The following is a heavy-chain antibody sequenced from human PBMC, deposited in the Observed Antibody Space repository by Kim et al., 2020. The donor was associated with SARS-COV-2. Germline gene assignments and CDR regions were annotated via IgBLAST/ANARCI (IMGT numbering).Heavy chain of an antibody. Sequence: SETLSLTCNVSGGSVNISYWTWIRQPPGKRLEWIGNVDHRGSTNYIPSLKSRLTISVDTSKNQFSLKLTSVTAADTAVDYCARDLGVGYFDYWGQGIRVT. J-gene: IGHJ4*02. D-gene: IGHD2-8*01. CDR1: GGSVNISY. CDR2: VDHRGST. CDR3: ARDLGVGYFDY. V-gene: IGHV4-59*02.